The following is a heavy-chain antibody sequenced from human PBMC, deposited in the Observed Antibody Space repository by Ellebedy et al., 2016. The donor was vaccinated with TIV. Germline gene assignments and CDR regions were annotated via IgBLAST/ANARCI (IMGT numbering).Heavy chain of an antibody. CDR2: IKQDGSEK. V-gene: IGHV3-7*01. CDR3: AGLTVPGGHY. Sequence: GESLKISCAASGFTFSSYWMSWVRQAPGKGLEWVANIKQDGSEKYYADSVKGRFTISRDNAKNSLYLQMNSLRAEDTAVYYCAGLTVPGGHYWGQGTLVIVSS. D-gene: IGHD6-19*01. CDR1: GFTFSSYW. J-gene: IGHJ4*02.